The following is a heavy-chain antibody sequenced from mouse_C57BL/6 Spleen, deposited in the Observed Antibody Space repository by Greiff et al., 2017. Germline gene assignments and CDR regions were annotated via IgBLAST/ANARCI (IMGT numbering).Heavy chain of an antibody. D-gene: IGHD2-3*01. CDR1: GFTFSSYG. CDR3: ANDGYP. CDR2: ISSGGSYT. Sequence: EVKLMESGGDLVKPGASLKLSCAASGFTFSSYGMSWVRQTPDKRLEWVATISSGGSYTYYPDSVKGRFTISRDNAKNTLYLQLSSLKSEDTAMYYCANDGYPWGQGTLVTVSA. J-gene: IGHJ3*01. V-gene: IGHV5-6*01.